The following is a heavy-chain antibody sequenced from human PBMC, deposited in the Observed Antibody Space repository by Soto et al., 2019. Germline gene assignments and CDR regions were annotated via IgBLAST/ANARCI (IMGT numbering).Heavy chain of an antibody. Sequence: QVQLVQSGAEVKKPGASVKVSCKASGYTFTSYAMHWVRQAPGQGLEWMGWINAGNGNTKYSQKFQGRVTITRDTSARTAYRELSSLRSDDTAVYYCARESYDFWSGYYPLFDYWGQGPLVTVSS. V-gene: IGHV1-3*01. D-gene: IGHD3-3*01. CDR3: ARESYDFWSGYYPLFDY. CDR2: INAGNGNT. J-gene: IGHJ4*02. CDR1: GYTFTSYA.